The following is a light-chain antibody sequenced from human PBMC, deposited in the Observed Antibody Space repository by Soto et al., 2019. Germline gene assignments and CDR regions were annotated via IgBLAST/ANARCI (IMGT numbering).Light chain of an antibody. CDR1: SSDVEGFNY. J-gene: IGLJ1*01. CDR3: SSYTTSSSYV. V-gene: IGLV2-14*01. Sequence: SALTQPASVSGSPGQSVTISCTGTSSDVEGFNYVSWYQKHPGTAAKLLIVDGDSRPSRISSRFAGSKSSNTASLTISGLQGEDEAYYCCSSYTTSSSYVFGAGTKVTVL. CDR2: DGD.